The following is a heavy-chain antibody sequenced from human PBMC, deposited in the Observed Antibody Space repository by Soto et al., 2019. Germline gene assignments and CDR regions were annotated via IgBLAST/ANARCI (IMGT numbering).Heavy chain of an antibody. J-gene: IGHJ4*02. CDR2: INHSGST. CDR1: GGSFSDYY. V-gene: IGHV4-34*01. D-gene: IGHD6-19*01. CDR3: ASLYPSGWYDK. Sequence: SETLSLPGAAYGGSFSDYYWSWIRKPPGEGLEWIGEINHSGSTNYNPSRKSRVTISLDTSKNQFSLKLSSVTAADTAVYYCASLYPSGWYDKWGEGTLVTVSS.